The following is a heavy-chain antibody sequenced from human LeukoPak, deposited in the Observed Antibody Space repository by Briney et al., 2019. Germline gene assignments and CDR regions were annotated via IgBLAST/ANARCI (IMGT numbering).Heavy chain of an antibody. CDR3: SRSVSCDY. J-gene: IGHJ4*02. Sequence: GGSLRLSCAASGFTFSSYSMNWVRQAPGKGPEWVSYISTGSSTIYYADSVKGRFTISRDNAKNSLYLQMNSLRDEDTAVYYCSRSVSCDYWGQGTLVTVSS. V-gene: IGHV3-48*02. CDR2: ISTGSSTI. CDR1: GFTFSSYS. D-gene: IGHD1-26*01.